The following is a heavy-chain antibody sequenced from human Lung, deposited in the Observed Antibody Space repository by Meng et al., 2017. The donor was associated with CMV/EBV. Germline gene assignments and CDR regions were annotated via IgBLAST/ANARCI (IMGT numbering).Heavy chain of an antibody. V-gene: IGHV3-23*01. CDR1: GFIFGTFA. CDR3: ATTMVRGLGAFDI. J-gene: IGHJ3*02. D-gene: IGHD3-10*01. CDR2: LSGSGGST. Sequence: GESLKISCAASGFIFGTFAMTWVRQAPGKGLEWVSSLSGSGGSTYYADSVKGRFIISGDSPKNTVFLQMNSLRAEDTAVYYCATTMVRGLGAFDIWGQGTXVTVSS.